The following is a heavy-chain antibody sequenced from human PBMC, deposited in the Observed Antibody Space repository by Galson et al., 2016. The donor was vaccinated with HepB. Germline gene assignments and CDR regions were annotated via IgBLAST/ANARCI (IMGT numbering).Heavy chain of an antibody. D-gene: IGHD2-2*01. CDR1: GFTFSSYA. CDR3: ARDLVVPGNLPEDY. CDR2: TSYDGNSK. V-gene: IGHV3-30*04. J-gene: IGHJ4*02. Sequence: SLRLSCAASGFTFSSYAMHWVRQAPGKGLEWVALTSYDGNSKYYADPVKGRFTISRDNSKNTLYLQMNSLRPEDTAVYYCARDLVVPGNLPEDYWGQGNLLTVSS.